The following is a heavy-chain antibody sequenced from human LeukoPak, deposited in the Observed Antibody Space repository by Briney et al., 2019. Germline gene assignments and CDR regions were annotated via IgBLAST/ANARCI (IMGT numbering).Heavy chain of an antibody. Sequence: GGSLRLSCVASGFTFTRYAMHWVRQAPGKGLEWVTVVSYDGNDKYYADSVKGRFTISRDTSKNTVYLQMNSLRAEDTAVYYCARDDALATDGFDSWGQGTLVTVSS. CDR3: ARDDALATDGFDS. CDR1: GFTFTRYA. V-gene: IGHV3-30*04. J-gene: IGHJ4*02. D-gene: IGHD5-24*01. CDR2: VSYDGNDK.